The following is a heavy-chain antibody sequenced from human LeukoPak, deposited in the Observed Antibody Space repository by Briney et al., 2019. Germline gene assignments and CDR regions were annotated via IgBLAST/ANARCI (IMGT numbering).Heavy chain of an antibody. CDR1: GFTFSRYG. V-gene: IGHV3-30*02. CDR3: AKGLATYSSSYDY. J-gene: IGHJ4*02. CDR2: IRYDGSNK. Sequence: GGSLRLSCATSGFTFSRYGMHWVRQAPGKGLEWVAFIRYDGSNKYNADSVKGRFTISRDNSKNTLYLQMNSLRAEDTAVYYCAKGLATYSSSYDYWGQGTLVTVPS. D-gene: IGHD6-6*01.